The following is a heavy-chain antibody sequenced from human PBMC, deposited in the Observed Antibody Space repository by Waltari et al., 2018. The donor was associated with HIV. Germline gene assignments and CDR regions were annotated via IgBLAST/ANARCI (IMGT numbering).Heavy chain of an antibody. Sequence: QEHLQQWGAGRLTTSETLSPTCAVYGVSLSDSYWSWVRQSPGQGLEWIGEVRPGGGPKYNPSIKRRVTNSEDTSKNQFSLKLTSVTDADTAVYYCARWCKGYKWICDAFDVWGQGTMVAVSS. D-gene: IGHD1-20*01. CDR2: VRPGGGP. CDR3: ARWCKGYKWICDAFDV. CDR1: GVSLSDSY. V-gene: IGHV4-34*01. J-gene: IGHJ3*01.